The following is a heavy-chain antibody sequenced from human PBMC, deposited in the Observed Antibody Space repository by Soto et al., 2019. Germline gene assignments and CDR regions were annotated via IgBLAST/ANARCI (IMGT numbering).Heavy chain of an antibody. J-gene: IGHJ6*02. Sequence: SVKVSCKASGGTFSNHTISWVRRAPGQGLELMGGITPLFGTANYAQKFQGRVTIIADILTTTAYMELNSLTSEDTAVYYCARGDDFDYYYGVDVWGQGTTVTVSS. V-gene: IGHV1-69*06. CDR3: ARGDDFDYYYGVDV. D-gene: IGHD3-16*01. CDR2: ITPLFGTA. CDR1: GGTFSNHT.